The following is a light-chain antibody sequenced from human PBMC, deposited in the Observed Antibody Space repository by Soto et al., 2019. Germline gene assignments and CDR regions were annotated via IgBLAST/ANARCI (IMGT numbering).Light chain of an antibody. V-gene: IGKV3-20*01. CDR3: QQYGSSHQYT. CDR2: GAS. J-gene: IGKJ2*01. CDR1: QXVXXAY. Sequence: SQXVXXAYLSWYQQKPGQAPRLLMYGASRRATGDPDRFSGSGSGTDFRLTISRLEHEAFAVYYCQQYGSSHQYTFGQGTKLEIK.